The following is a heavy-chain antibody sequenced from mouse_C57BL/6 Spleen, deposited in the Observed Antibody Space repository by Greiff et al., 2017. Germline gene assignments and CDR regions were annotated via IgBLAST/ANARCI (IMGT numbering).Heavy chain of an antibody. J-gene: IGHJ3*01. CDR2: ILPGSGST. Sequence: VKLVESGAELMKPGASVKLSCKATGYTFTGYWIEWVKQRPGHGLEWIGEILPGSGSTNYNEKFKGKATFTADTSSNTAYMQLSSLTTEDSAIYYCARRDYGSPFAYWGQGTLVTVSA. CDR1: GYTFTGYW. CDR3: ARRDYGSPFAY. D-gene: IGHD1-1*01. V-gene: IGHV1-9*01.